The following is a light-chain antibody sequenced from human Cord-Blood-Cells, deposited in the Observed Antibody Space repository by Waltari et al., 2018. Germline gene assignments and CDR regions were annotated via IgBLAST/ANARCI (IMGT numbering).Light chain of an antibody. CDR2: EGS. V-gene: IGLV2-23*01. J-gene: IGLJ2*01. CDR1: SSDVGSSNL. CDR3: CSYAGSSTFVV. Sequence: QSVLTQPASVSGSPGLSITISCTGTSSDVGSSNLVSWYQQHPGKAPKRMICEGSQRPYGVPNRFTGSETGNAASLTISGLQAEDEADYDCCSYAGSSTFVVFGGGTKLTVL.